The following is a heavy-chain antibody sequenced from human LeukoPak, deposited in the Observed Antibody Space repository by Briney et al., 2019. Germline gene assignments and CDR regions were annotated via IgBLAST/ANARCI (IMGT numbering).Heavy chain of an antibody. CDR2: ISDSGST. J-gene: IGHJ4*02. CDR3: ARRGYGDS. D-gene: IGHD2-15*01. CDR1: GASISNYY. V-gene: IGHV4-59*12. Sequence: SGTLSLTCTVSGASISNYYWNGIRQPPGKGLEWIGYISDSGSTNYNPSLKSRVTISADTSKNQFSLKLSSVTAADTAVYYCARRGYGDSWGQGTLVTVSS.